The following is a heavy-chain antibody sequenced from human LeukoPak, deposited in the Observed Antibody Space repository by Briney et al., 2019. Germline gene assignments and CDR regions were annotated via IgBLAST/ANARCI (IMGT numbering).Heavy chain of an antibody. V-gene: IGHV1-2*04. CDR3: ARVGYCSGGSCYQFQGGLDA. CDR2: INPNSGGT. CDR1: GYTFTGCY. Sequence: GSSVKASCKASGYTFTGCYMHWVRQAPGQGLEWMGWINPNSGGTNYAQKFQGWVTMTRDTSISTGYMELSRLRSDDTAVYYCARVGYCSGGSCYQFQGGLDAWGQGTLVTVSS. D-gene: IGHD2-15*01. J-gene: IGHJ5*02.